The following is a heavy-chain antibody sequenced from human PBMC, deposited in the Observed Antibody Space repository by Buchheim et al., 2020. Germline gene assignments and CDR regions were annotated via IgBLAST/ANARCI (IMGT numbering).Heavy chain of an antibody. V-gene: IGHV3-23*01. J-gene: IGHJ4*02. CDR2: ISASDGST. D-gene: IGHD5-18*01. CDR3: AKDGRDGDNYGYPFFDY. CDR1: GYTFSNYG. Sequence: EGRLLESGGTLVQPGGSLRLSCVASGYTFSNYGMGWVRQVPGKGLEWLSSISASDGSTDYADSVKGRFTISRDNSKNTLFLQMDSLRVEDTAVYYCAKDGRDGDNYGYPFFDYWGQGT.